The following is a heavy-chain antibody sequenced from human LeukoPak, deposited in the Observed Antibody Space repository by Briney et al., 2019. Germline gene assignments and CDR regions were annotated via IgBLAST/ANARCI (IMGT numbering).Heavy chain of an antibody. V-gene: IGHV4-59*01. CDR3: ARQSDWADAFDI. CDR2: IYYSGST. J-gene: IGHJ3*02. Sequence: KPSETLSLTCAVYGGSFSGYYWSWIRQPPGKGLEWIGYIYYSGSTNYNPSLKSRVTISVDTSKNQFSLKLSSVTAADTAVYYCARQSDWADAFDIWGQGTMVTVSS. CDR1: GGSFSGYY. D-gene: IGHD2-21*01.